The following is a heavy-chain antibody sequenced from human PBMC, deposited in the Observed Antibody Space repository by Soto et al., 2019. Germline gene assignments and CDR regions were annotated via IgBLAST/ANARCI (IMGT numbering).Heavy chain of an antibody. D-gene: IGHD3-9*01. CDR1: AGPLSSGSSY. CDR3: ARAASPYFDLLSAFHP. J-gene: IGHJ5*02. Sequence: KTSETRSLPCTVPAGPLSSGSSYWSWIRQSPGQGREWIGYIYYSGTTKYNPSLKSRVSISVDTSKNQFSRRLTSLSAADTAVYYCARAASPYFDLLSAFHPWGQGTLVTVS. V-gene: IGHV4-61*01. CDR2: IYYSGTT.